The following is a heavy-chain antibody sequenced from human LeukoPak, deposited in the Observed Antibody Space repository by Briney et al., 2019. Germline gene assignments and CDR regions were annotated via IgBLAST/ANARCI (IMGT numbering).Heavy chain of an antibody. CDR1: GGSIGTYY. D-gene: IGHD3-16*02. CDR3: ARHIGGGIEDMDV. V-gene: IGHV4-59*08. CDR2: IYVTGT. J-gene: IGHJ6*03. Sequence: SETLSLTCTVSGGSIGTYYWSWIRQSPGKGLEWVGYIYVTGTRYNPYLQSRVTISVDTSRNQFFLKMGPVTAADTAVYYCARHIGGGIEDMDVWGKGTKVTVSS.